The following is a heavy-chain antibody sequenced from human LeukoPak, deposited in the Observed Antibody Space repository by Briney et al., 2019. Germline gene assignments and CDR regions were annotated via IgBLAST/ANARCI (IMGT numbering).Heavy chain of an antibody. CDR1: GFTVSSNY. CDR2: ISGSGGST. CDR3: AKGTPLLWFGELLNYFDY. J-gene: IGHJ4*02. V-gene: IGHV3-23*01. Sequence: GGSLRLSCAASGFTVSSNYMSWVRQAPGKGLEWVSAISGSGGSTYYADSVKGRFTISRDNSKNTLYLQMNSLRAEDTAVYYCAKGTPLLWFGELLNYFDYWGQGTLVTVSS. D-gene: IGHD3-10*01.